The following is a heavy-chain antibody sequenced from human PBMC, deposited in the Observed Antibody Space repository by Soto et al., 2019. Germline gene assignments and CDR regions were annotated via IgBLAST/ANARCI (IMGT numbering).Heavy chain of an antibody. D-gene: IGHD2-15*01. J-gene: IGHJ4*02. V-gene: IGHV3-23*01. CDR2: ISGSGATP. Sequence: EVQLLESGGGLLQPGGSLRLSCSASGFTFNNYAMAWVRQAPGEGLEWVSGISGSGATPYYADSVKGRFTISRDNSKNTLFLQMKSLSAEDTAVYFCAKAVYCTGVSCYFYYFDSWGQGTLVTVSS. CDR3: AKAVYCTGVSCYFYYFDS. CDR1: GFTFNNYA.